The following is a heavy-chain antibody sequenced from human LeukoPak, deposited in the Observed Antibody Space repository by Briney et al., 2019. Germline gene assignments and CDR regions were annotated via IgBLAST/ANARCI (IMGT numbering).Heavy chain of an antibody. V-gene: IGHV1-2*02. J-gene: IGHJ4*02. D-gene: IGHD6-13*01. CDR1: GYTFTGYY. Sequence: ASVKVSCKASGYTFTGYYMHWVRQAPGQGLRWMGWINPNSGGTNYAQKFQGRVTMTRDTSISTAYMELSRLRSDDTAVYYCARDTQTRIAAAGLDYWGQGTLVTVSS. CDR3: ARDTQTRIAAAGLDY. CDR2: INPNSGGT.